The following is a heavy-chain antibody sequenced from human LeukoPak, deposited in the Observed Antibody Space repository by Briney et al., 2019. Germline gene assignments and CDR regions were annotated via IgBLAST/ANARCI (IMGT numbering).Heavy chain of an antibody. Sequence: SETLSLTCTVSGDSISNGVKYWSWIRQPPGQGLEWIGSIYYSGNTYYNPSLKSRVTISVDTSKNQFSLKLSSVTATDTAVYYCARRRAGRDWFDPWGQGTLVTVSS. J-gene: IGHJ5*02. CDR2: IYYSGNT. V-gene: IGHV4-39*01. D-gene: IGHD6-19*01. CDR1: GDSISNGVKY. CDR3: ARRRAGRDWFDP.